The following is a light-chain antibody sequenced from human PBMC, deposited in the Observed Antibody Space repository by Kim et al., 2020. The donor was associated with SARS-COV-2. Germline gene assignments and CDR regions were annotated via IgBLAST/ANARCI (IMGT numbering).Light chain of an antibody. CDR2: DVT. Sequence: QAVTLSCTGTYTDIGRYNYVSWYQLHPGKAPKLIMYDVTRRPSGVPDRFSGSKSANTASLTISGLQTEDEADYYCCSYAGSTTFVVFGGGTKLTVL. CDR1: YTDIGRYNY. CDR3: CSYAGSTTFVV. J-gene: IGLJ2*01. V-gene: IGLV2-11*01.